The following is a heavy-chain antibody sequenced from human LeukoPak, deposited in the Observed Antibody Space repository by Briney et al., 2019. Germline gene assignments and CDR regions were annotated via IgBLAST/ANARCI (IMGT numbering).Heavy chain of an antibody. CDR3: ALHRGYHNGDVVGYFDL. CDR2: IRESGDST. Sequence: GGSLRLSCEVSGIGFSSYAMSWVRQAPGKGPEWVSVIRESGDSTAYAASVTGRFTISRGNSKKTLYLQMNSLRAEDTAVYYCALHRGYHNGDVVGYFDLWGRGSLVIVSS. CDR1: GIGFSSYA. J-gene: IGHJ2*01. D-gene: IGHD6-13*01. V-gene: IGHV3-23*01.